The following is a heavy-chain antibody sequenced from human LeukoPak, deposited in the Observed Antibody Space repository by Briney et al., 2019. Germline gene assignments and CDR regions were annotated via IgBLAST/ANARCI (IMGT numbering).Heavy chain of an antibody. CDR2: IYPGDSDT. CDR3: ARQIAAAGNWFDP. J-gene: IGHJ5*02. V-gene: IGHV5-51*01. CDR1: GYSFTSYW. Sequence: GESLKISCKGSGYSFTSYWIGWVRQMPGKGLEWMGNIYPGDSDTRYSPSFQGQVTISADKSISTAYLQWSSLKASDTAMYYCARQIAAAGNWFDPWGQGTLVTVSS. D-gene: IGHD6-13*01.